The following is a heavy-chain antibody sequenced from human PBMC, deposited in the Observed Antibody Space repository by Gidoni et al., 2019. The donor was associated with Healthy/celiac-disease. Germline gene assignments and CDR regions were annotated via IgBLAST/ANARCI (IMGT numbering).Heavy chain of an antibody. Sequence: QLQLQESGPGLVKPSETLSLTCTVSGGSISSSSYYWGWIRQPPGKGLEWIGSIYYSGSTYYNPSLKSRVTISVDTSKNQFSLKLSSVTAADTAVYYCARAGGGYDFHGMDVWGQGTTVTVSS. CDR3: ARAGGGYDFHGMDV. CDR1: GGSISSSSYY. CDR2: IYYSGST. J-gene: IGHJ6*02. D-gene: IGHD5-12*01. V-gene: IGHV4-39*07.